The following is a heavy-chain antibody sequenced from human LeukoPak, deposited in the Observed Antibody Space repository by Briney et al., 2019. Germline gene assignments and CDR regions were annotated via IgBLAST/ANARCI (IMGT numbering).Heavy chain of an antibody. V-gene: IGHV1-69*06. Sequence: ASVTVSCKASGGTFSSYAISWVRQAPGQGLEWMGGIIPIFGTANYAQKFQGRVTITADKSTSTAYMELSSLRSEDTAVYYCARDFVPEGRQLSDYWGQGTLVTVSS. CDR2: IIPIFGTA. J-gene: IGHJ4*02. CDR1: GGTFSSYA. CDR3: ARDFVPEGRQLSDY. D-gene: IGHD5-18*01.